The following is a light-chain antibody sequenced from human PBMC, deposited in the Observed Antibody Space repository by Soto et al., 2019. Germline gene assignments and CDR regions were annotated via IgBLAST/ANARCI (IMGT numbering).Light chain of an antibody. V-gene: IGKV3-20*01. CDR2: GAS. Sequence: EIVLTQSPGTLSLSPGERATLSCRASQSVSSSYLAWYQQKPGQAPRLLIYGASSRATGIPDSFSGSGSGTDLTVSSSRLEPEDFAVYYCQQYGRSPHGFTFGRGTKVDIK. CDR1: QSVSSSY. CDR3: QQYGRSPHGFT. J-gene: IGKJ3*01.